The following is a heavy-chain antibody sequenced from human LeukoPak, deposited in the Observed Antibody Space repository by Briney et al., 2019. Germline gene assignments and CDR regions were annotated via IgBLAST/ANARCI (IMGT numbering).Heavy chain of an antibody. J-gene: IGHJ4*02. V-gene: IGHV3-30*18. CDR1: GFTFSSYG. Sequence: GGFLRLSCAASGFTFSSYGMHWVRQAPGKGLEWVAVISYDGSNKYYADSVKGRFTISRDNSKNTLYLQMNSLRAEDTAVYYCAKGSGGYGGYWGQGTLVTVSS. CDR3: AKGSGGYGGY. D-gene: IGHD4-23*01. CDR2: ISYDGSNK.